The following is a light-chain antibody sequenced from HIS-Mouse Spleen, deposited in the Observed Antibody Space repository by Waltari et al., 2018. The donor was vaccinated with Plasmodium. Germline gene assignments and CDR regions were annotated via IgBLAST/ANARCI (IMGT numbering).Light chain of an antibody. CDR2: AAS. CDR1: QGISSY. CDR3: QQYYSYRLT. V-gene: IGKV1-8*01. Sequence: AIRMTQSPSSFSASTGDRATITCRASQGISSYLAWYQQKPGKAPKLLIYAASTLQSGVPSRFSGSGSGTDFTLTISCLQSEDFATYYCQQYYSYRLTFGGGTKVEIK. J-gene: IGKJ4*01.